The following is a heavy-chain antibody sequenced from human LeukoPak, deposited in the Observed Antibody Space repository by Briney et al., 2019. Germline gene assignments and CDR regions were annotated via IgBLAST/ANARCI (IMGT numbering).Heavy chain of an antibody. CDR1: GGSISSSSYY. V-gene: IGHV4-39*07. Sequence: SETLSLTCTVSGGSISSSSYYWGWIRQPPGKGLEWIGSIYYSGSTYYNPSLKSRVTISVDTSKNQFSLKLSSVTAADTAVYYCARAPPTLRFLEWSANWFDPWGQGTLVTVSS. CDR3: ARAPPTLRFLEWSANWFDP. D-gene: IGHD3-3*01. CDR2: IYYSGST. J-gene: IGHJ5*02.